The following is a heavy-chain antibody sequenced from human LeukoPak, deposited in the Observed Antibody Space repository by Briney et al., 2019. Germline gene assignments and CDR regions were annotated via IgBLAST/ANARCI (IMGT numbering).Heavy chain of an antibody. D-gene: IGHD6-19*01. CDR2: TYYRSKWYN. CDR1: GGSVSSNSAA. V-gene: IGHV6-1*01. J-gene: IGHJ4*02. CDR3: ARDKGQEQWPDFDY. Sequence: SQTLSLTCAISGGSVSSNSAAWNWIRQSPSRGLEWLGRTYYRSKWYNDYAVSVKSRITINPDTSKNQFSLQLNSVTPEDTAVYYCARDKGQEQWPDFDYWGQGTLVTVSS.